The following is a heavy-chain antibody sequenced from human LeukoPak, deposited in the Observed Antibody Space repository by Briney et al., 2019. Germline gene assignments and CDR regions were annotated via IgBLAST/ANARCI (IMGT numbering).Heavy chain of an antibody. CDR3: AKKGGYCSGGSCYSGIDV. V-gene: IGHV3-23*01. Sequence: GGSLRLSCVASGFTFTSYVMCWVRQAPGKGLECVSAISGSGGSTYYADSVKGRFTISRDSSKNTLYLRMNSLRAEDTAVYYCAKKGGYCSGGSCYSGIDVWGQGTLVTVSS. J-gene: IGHJ4*02. CDR2: ISGSGGST. CDR1: GFTFTSYV. D-gene: IGHD2-15*01.